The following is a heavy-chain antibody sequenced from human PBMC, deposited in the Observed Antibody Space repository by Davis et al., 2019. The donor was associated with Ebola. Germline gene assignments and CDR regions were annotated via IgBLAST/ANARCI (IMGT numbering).Heavy chain of an antibody. CDR2: IYYSGST. J-gene: IGHJ4*02. V-gene: IGHV4-59*01. Sequence: GSLRLSCAVYGGSFSGYYWSWIRQPPGKGLEWIGYIYYSGSTNYNPSLKSRVTISVDTSKNQFSLKLSSVTAADTAVYYCARVEGGSGLDYWGQGTLVTVSS. CDR3: ARVEGGSGLDY. CDR1: GGSFSGYY. D-gene: IGHD3/OR15-3a*01.